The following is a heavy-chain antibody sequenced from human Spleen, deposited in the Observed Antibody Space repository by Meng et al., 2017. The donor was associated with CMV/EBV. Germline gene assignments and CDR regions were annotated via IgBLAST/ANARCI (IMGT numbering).Heavy chain of an antibody. D-gene: IGHD2-15*01. Sequence: GESLKISCAASGFTFSYYWMHWVRQAPGKGLVWVSRINNDGSSTTYADSVKGRFTISRDNANNTLYLQMNSLRAEDTAVYYCVTIYAVAAIDVWGQGTTVTVSS. V-gene: IGHV3-74*01. CDR2: INNDGSST. J-gene: IGHJ6*02. CDR3: VTIYAVAAIDV. CDR1: GFTFSYYW.